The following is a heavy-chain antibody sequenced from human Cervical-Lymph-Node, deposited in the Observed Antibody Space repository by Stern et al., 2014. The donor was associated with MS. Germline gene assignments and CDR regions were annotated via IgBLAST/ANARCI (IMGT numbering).Heavy chain of an antibody. CDR2: VRSDARRT. CDR1: GLTFSSDR. V-gene: IGHV3-30*03. Sequence: QVQLVESGAGIVQPGKSLRISCTASGLTFSSDRMHLVRQAPGPGLEWAGVVRSDARRTRDSHTFQGRFTITRDTSKHTPFVQQSSLKTEDTAVDYCAREVASMSYYGSSGPLFDSWGQGTLVTVSS. J-gene: IGHJ4*02. CDR3: AREVASMSYYGSSGPLFDS. D-gene: IGHD3-22*01.